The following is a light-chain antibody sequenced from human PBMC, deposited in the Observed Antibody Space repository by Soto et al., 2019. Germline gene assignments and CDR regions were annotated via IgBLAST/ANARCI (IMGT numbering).Light chain of an antibody. CDR1: QSIRMY. CDR2: GAS. Sequence: DIQMTQSPSSLSASVGDRVIITCRASQSIRMYLSWYQQKPGKAPTLVIYGASSLYSGVPSRFSGTGSGTEFTLTISGLQSEDFATYYCQQSDGMPYTFGQGTKLDIK. CDR3: QQSDGMPYT. J-gene: IGKJ2*01. V-gene: IGKV1-39*01.